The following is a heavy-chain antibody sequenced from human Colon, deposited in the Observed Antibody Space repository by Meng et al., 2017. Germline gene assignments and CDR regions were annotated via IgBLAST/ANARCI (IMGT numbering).Heavy chain of an antibody. D-gene: IGHD2-8*01. CDR3: GRYTNYYHGVDV. CDR2: IDWEDDK. V-gene: IGHV2-70*12. J-gene: IGHJ6*02. CDR1: GFSLSTSGMF. Sequence: SGPTLVKPKETLTLTCTFSGFSLSTSGMFLTWVRQPPGKALEWLALIDWEDDKYYTASLKTRLTISKDTSRNQVVLRMTNMDPVDSGTYFCGRYTNYYHGVDVWGQGTTVTVSS.